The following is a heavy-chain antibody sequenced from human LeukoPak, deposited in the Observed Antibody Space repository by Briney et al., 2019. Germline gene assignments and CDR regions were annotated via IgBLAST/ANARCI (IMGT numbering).Heavy chain of an antibody. CDR2: INPNSGGT. CDR1: GYTFTGYY. D-gene: IGHD3-10*01. Sequence: ASVKVSCKASGYTFTGYYMHWVRQAPGQGLEWMGWINPNSGGTNYAQKFQGRVTMTRDTSISTAYMELSRLRSEDTAVYYCARRPTMVRGRNWFDPWGQGTLVTVSS. V-gene: IGHV1-2*02. J-gene: IGHJ5*02. CDR3: ARRPTMVRGRNWFDP.